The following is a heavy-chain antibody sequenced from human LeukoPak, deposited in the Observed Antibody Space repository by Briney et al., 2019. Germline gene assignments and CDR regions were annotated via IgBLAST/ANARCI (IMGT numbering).Heavy chain of an antibody. CDR3: ARVGIAAAGRGKYFQH. CDR1: GYTFTSYG. Sequence: ASVKVSCKASGYTFTSYGISWVRQATGQGLEWMGWMNPNSGNTGYAQKFQGRVTMTRNTSISTAYMELSSLRSEDTAVYYCARVGIAAAGRGKYFQHWGQGTLVTVSS. CDR2: MNPNSGNT. D-gene: IGHD6-13*01. V-gene: IGHV1-8*02. J-gene: IGHJ1*01.